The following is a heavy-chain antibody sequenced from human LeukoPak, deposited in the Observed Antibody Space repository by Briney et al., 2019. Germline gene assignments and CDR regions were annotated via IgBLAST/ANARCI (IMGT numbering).Heavy chain of an antibody. CDR2: IYASGST. V-gene: IGHV4-4*07. Sequence: PSETLSLTCTVSGGSISSYYWSWIRQPAGKGLEWIGRIYASGSTYYNPSLKSRVTMSVDTSKNQFSLKLSSVTAADTAVYYCARGGAIFGVVTRYYMDVWGKGTTVTVSS. D-gene: IGHD3-3*01. J-gene: IGHJ6*03. CDR3: ARGGAIFGVVTRYYMDV. CDR1: GGSISSYY.